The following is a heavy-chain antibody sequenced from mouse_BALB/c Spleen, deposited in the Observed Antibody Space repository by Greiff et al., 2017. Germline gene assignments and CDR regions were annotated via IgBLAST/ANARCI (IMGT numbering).Heavy chain of an antibody. CDR3: ARSATVVAPDY. Sequence: QVQLQQPGAELVKPGAPVKLSCKASGYTFTSYWMNWVKQRPGRGLEWIGRIDPSDSETHYNQKFKDKATLTVDKSSSTAYIQLSSLTSEDSAVYYCARSATVVAPDYWGQGTTLKVSS. CDR1: GYTFTSYW. V-gene: IGHV1-69*02. J-gene: IGHJ2*01. D-gene: IGHD1-1*01. CDR2: IDPSDSET.